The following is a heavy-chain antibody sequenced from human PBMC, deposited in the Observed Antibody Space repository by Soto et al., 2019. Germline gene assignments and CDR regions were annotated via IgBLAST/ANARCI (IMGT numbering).Heavy chain of an antibody. CDR3: ARHSGIAVAGLDY. J-gene: IGHJ4*02. CDR2: IYYSGST. D-gene: IGHD6-19*01. V-gene: IGHV4-39*01. CDR1: GGSISSSSYY. Sequence: SETLSLTCTVSGGSISSSSYYWGWIRQPPGKGLEWIGSIYYSGSTYYNPSLKSRVTISVDTSKNQFSLKLSSVTAADTAVYYCARHSGIAVAGLDYWGQGTLVTSPQ.